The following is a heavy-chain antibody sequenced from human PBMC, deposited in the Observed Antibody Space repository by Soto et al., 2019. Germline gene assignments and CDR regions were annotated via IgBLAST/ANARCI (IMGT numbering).Heavy chain of an antibody. Sequence: SQTLSLTCAISGDSVSSNSAAWNWIRQSPSRGLEWLGRTYYRSKWYNDYAVSVKSRITINPDTSKNQFSLQLNSVTPEDTAVYYCARRNTYYYGSGSYYNYYGMDVWGQGTTVTVS. J-gene: IGHJ6*02. CDR2: TYYRSKWYN. V-gene: IGHV6-1*01. CDR1: GDSVSSNSAA. D-gene: IGHD3-10*01. CDR3: ARRNTYYYGSGSYYNYYGMDV.